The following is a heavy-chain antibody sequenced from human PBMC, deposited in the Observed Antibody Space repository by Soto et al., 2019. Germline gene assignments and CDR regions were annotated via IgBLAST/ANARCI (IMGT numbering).Heavy chain of an antibody. V-gene: IGHV1-3*01. J-gene: IGHJ6*02. Sequence: QVQLVQSGAEVKKPGASVKVSCKASGYTFTSYAMHWVRQAPGQRLEWMGWINAGNGNTKYSQKFQGRVTITRDTSASTAYMELSRLRSEDTAVYYCAREMATITYYYYFGMDVWGQGTTVTVSS. CDR1: GYTFTSYA. D-gene: IGHD5-12*01. CDR3: AREMATITYYYYFGMDV. CDR2: INAGNGNT.